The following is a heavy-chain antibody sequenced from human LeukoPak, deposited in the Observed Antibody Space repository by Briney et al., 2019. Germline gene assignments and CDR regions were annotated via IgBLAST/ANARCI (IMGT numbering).Heavy chain of an antibody. CDR2: IYTSGST. V-gene: IGHV4-4*07. Sequence: SETLSLTCTVSGDSLSNLYWSWVRQPAGKGLEWIGRIYTSGSTNYNPSLKSRVTMSVDTSKNQFSLKLSSVTAADTAVYYCARDVVAAPGTWDYWGQGTLVTVSS. J-gene: IGHJ4*02. CDR1: GDSLSNLY. CDR3: ARDVVAAPGTWDY. D-gene: IGHD6-13*01.